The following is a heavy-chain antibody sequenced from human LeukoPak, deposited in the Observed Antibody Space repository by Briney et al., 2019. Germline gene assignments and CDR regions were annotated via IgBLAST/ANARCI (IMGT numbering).Heavy chain of an antibody. V-gene: IGHV1-8*01. CDR3: ARDVAVAGAPGGYYGMDV. J-gene: IGHJ6*02. D-gene: IGHD6-19*01. Sequence: ASVKVSCKASGYTFTSYDINWVRQATGQGLEWMGWMNPNSGNTGYAQKFQGRVTMTRNTSISTAYMELSSLRSEDTAVYYCARDVAVAGAPGGYYGMDVWGQGTTVTVSS. CDR1: GYTFTSYD. CDR2: MNPNSGNT.